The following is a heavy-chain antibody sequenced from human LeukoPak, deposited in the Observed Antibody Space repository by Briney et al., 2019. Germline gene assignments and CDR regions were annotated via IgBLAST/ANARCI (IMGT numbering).Heavy chain of an antibody. D-gene: IGHD3-3*01. J-gene: IGHJ4*02. V-gene: IGHV3-30*02. CDR3: AKDPGYDFWSAYYTDY. CDR2: VRYDGNNK. Sequence: PGGSLRLSCAASGFTFSSYGMHWVRQAPGKGLEWVAFVRYDGNNKYYVDSVKGRFTISRDNSKNTLYLQMNSLRAEDTAVYYCAKDPGYDFWSAYYTDYWGQGTLVTVSS. CDR1: GFTFSSYG.